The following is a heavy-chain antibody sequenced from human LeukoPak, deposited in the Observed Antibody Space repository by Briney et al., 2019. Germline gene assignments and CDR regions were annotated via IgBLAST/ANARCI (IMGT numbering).Heavy chain of an antibody. D-gene: IGHD6-13*01. J-gene: IGHJ4*02. CDR3: ARIMNSSPDY. Sequence: GRSLRLSCAASGFTFSSYAMSWVRQAPGKGLVWVSRINSDGSSTTYADSVKGRFTISRDNAKNTLYLQMNSLRAEDTAVYYCARIMNSSPDYWGQGTLVTVSS. V-gene: IGHV3-74*01. CDR1: GFTFSSYA. CDR2: INSDGSST.